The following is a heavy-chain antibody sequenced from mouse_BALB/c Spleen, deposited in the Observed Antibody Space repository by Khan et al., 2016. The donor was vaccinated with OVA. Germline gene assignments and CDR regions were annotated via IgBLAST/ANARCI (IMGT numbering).Heavy chain of an antibody. J-gene: IGHJ3*01. CDR3: ASSFTGLFAY. CDR2: INSDGTYT. CDR1: GFTFSNYG. Sequence: EVELVESGGDLVKPGGSLKLSCAASGFTFSNYGMSWVRQIPDKRLEWVATINSDGTYTYYPDSVKGRFTISRNNAKNTLYLEMRRLKSEDTAMYYLASSFTGLFAYWGPGTLVNVLA. V-gene: IGHV5-6*01.